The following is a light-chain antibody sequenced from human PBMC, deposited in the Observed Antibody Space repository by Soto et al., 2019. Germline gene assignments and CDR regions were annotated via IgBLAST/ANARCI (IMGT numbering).Light chain of an antibody. CDR2: DVS. J-gene: IGLJ2*01. CDR1: SSDVGGYNY. Sequence: QPVLTQPASVSGSPGQSITISCTGTSSDVGGYNYVSWYQQHPGKAPKLMIYDVSNRPSGVSNRFSGSKSGNTASLTTSGLQAEDEADYYCSSYTSSSDVVFGGGTKLTVL. V-gene: IGLV2-14*01. CDR3: SSYTSSSDVV.